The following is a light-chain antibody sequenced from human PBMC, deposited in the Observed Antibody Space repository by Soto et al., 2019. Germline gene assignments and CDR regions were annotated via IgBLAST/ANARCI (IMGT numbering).Light chain of an antibody. CDR3: QQYGSSPT. Sequence: MVLTQSPGTLSLFPGERATLSCRASQSLSTRYLAWHQQKPGQAPRLLIYGASSRATGIPDRFSGSGSGTYITLTISRLEPEDFAVYHCQQYGSSPTFGQGTRLEIK. J-gene: IGKJ5*01. CDR1: QSLSTRY. V-gene: IGKV3-20*01. CDR2: GAS.